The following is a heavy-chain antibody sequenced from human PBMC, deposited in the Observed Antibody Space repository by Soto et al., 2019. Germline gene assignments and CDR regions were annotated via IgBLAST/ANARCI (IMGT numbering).Heavy chain of an antibody. J-gene: IGHJ5*02. CDR1: GFTFSSYS. D-gene: IGHD3-10*01. CDR3: ARDRTLPSSHMVRGVMDWFDP. Sequence: GGSLRLSCAASGFTFSSYSMNWVRQAPGKGLEWVSSISSSSSYIYYADSVKGRFTISRDNAKNSLYLQMNSLRAEDTAVYYCARDRTLPSSHMVRGVMDWFDPWGQGTLVTVSS. V-gene: IGHV3-21*01. CDR2: ISSSSSYI.